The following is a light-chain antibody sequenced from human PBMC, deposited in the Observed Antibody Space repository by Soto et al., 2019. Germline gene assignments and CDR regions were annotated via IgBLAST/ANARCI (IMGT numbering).Light chain of an antibody. Sequence: DIQMTQSPSSLSASVEDRVIITFRASQSISNHLNWYQQKPGKAPKLLIYAASSLQSGVPSRFSGSGSGTDFTLTISSLQPEDFATYSCQQSYSTPITFGQGTRCRL. J-gene: IGKJ5*01. CDR3: QQSYSTPIT. V-gene: IGKV1-39*01. CDR2: AAS. CDR1: QSISNH.